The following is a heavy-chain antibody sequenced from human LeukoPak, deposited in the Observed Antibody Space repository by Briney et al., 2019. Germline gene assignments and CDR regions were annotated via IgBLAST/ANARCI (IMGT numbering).Heavy chain of an antibody. J-gene: IGHJ4*02. Sequence: SVQVSCQASGGTFSSYAISGVGQATGRGLDWRGGIIPIFGTANYAQKVQGRVTITADESTSTAYMELSSLRSEDTAVYYCARDYRSYYFDYWGQGTLVTVSS. CDR1: GGTFSSYA. CDR3: ARDYRSYYFDY. D-gene: IGHD3-16*02. CDR2: IIPIFGTA. V-gene: IGHV1-69*01.